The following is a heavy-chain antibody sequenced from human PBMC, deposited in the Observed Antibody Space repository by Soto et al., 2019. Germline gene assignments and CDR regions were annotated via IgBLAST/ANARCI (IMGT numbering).Heavy chain of an antibody. D-gene: IGHD1-26*01. CDR2: TYYRSKWYN. V-gene: IGHV6-1*01. CDR3: ARAEDSGSYNYYYYMDV. Sequence: SQTLSLTCAISGDSVSSNSAAWNWIRQSPSRGLEWLGRTYYRSKWYNDYAVSVKSRITINPGTSKNQFSLQLNSVTPEDTAVYYCARAEDSGSYNYYYYMDVWGKGTTVTVSS. J-gene: IGHJ6*03. CDR1: GDSVSSNSAA.